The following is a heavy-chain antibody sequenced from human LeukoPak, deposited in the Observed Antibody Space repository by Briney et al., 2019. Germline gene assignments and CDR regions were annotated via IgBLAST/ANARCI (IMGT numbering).Heavy chain of an antibody. CDR3: TSFYHDSSGYHTFDY. D-gene: IGHD3-22*01. CDR2: IRSKPYGGTT. CDR1: GFTVSSNY. V-gene: IGHV3-49*04. Sequence: PGGSLRLSCAASGFTVSSNYMSWVRQARGKGLEWVAFIRSKPYGGTTEYAASVKGRFTISRDDSKSIAYLQMNSLKTEDTAVYYCTSFYHDSSGYHTFDYWGQGTLVTVSS. J-gene: IGHJ4*02.